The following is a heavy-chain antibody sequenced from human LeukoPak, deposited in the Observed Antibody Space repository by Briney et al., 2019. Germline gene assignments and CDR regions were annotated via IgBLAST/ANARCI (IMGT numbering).Heavy chain of an antibody. V-gene: IGHV3-23*01. CDR3: AKVTAIAVVVGDAFDI. Sequence: PGGSLRLSCAASGFTFSSYAMSWVRQAPGKGLEWVSAISGSGGSTYYADSVKGRFTISRDNSKNTLYLQMNSLRAEDTAVYYCAKVTAIAVVVGDAFDIWGQGTMVTVSS. J-gene: IGHJ3*02. CDR1: GFTFSSYA. CDR2: ISGSGGST. D-gene: IGHD2-15*01.